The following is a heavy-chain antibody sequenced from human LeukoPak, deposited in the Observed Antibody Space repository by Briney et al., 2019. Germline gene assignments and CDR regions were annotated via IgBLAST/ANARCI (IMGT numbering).Heavy chain of an antibody. CDR3: ARGEVTTVYYYYYYGMDV. CDR2: IKQDGSEI. J-gene: IGHJ6*02. V-gene: IGHV3-7*01. CDR1: SYW. D-gene: IGHD4-11*01. Sequence: SYWMSGVRQARGKGVEGVANIKQDGSEIYYVDSVKGRFTISRYNAKYSLYLQINSLRAEDTSVYYCARGEVTTVYYYYYYGMDVWGQGTTVTVSS.